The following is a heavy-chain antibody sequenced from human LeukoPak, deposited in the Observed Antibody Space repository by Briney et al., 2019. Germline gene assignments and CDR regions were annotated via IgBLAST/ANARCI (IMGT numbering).Heavy chain of an antibody. D-gene: IGHD2-15*01. J-gene: IGHJ4*02. CDR2: INPNSGGT. CDR3: AREVGYCSGGSCSSFDY. Sequence: GASVKVSCKDSGYTFTGYYMHWVRQDPGPRLQWMGWINPNSGGTNYAQKFQGRVTMTRDTSISTAYMELSRLRSDDTAVYYCAREVGYCSGGSCSSFDYWGQGTLVTVSS. CDR1: GYTFTGYY. V-gene: IGHV1-2*02.